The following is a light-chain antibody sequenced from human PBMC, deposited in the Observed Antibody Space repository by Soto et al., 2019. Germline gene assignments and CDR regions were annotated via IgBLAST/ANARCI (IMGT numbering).Light chain of an antibody. CDR3: LQHNFYPPT. CDR1: QGIHKY. J-gene: IGKJ5*01. Sequence: DIQMTQSPSAMYASVGDRVTITCRASQGIHKYLAWFQQKPGKVPKRLIYGASNLQSGVPSRFSGSGSGTEFTLTISSRQPKDFGTYYCLQHNFYPPTFGQGTRLE. V-gene: IGKV1-17*03. CDR2: GAS.